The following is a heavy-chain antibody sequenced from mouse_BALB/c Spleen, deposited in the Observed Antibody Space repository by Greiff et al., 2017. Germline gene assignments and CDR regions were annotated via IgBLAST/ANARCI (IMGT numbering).Heavy chain of an antibody. Sequence: QVQLKQSGAELVRPGTSVKVSCKASGYAFTNYLIEWVKQRPGQGLEWIGVINPGSGGTNYNEKFKGKATLTADKSSSTAYMQLSSLTSDDSAVYFCAREGVTATAYWGQGTLVTVSA. D-gene: IGHD1-2*01. CDR1: GYAFTNYL. V-gene: IGHV1-54*01. CDR2: INPGSGGT. J-gene: IGHJ3*01. CDR3: AREGVTATAY.